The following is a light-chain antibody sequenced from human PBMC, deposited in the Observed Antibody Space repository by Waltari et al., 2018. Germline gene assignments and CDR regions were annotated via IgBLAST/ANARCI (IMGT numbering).Light chain of an antibody. J-gene: IGLJ3*02. CDR2: SNN. Sequence: QSVLTQPPLASGTPGQRVTISCSGSSSNIGSNTVNWYQQLPGTAPKLLIYSNNQRPSGVPDRFSGSKSGTSASLAISGLQSEDEADYYCAAWDDSLNGSWVFGGGTKLTVL. V-gene: IGLV1-44*01. CDR3: AAWDDSLNGSWV. CDR1: SSNIGSNT.